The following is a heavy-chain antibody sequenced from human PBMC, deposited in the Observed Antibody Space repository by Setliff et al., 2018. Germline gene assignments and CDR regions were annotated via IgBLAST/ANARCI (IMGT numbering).Heavy chain of an antibody. CDR1: GGSISSGGYY. CDR3: ARGHYYDSSGYYPYYFDY. J-gene: IGHJ4*02. V-gene: IGHV4-31*03. D-gene: IGHD3-22*01. Sequence: TSETLSLTCTVSGGSISSGGYYWSWIRQHPGKGLEWIGYIYYSGSTYYNPSLKSRVTISVDTSKNQFSLKLSSVTAADTAVYYCARGHYYDSSGYYPYYFDYWGQGTRVTVSS. CDR2: IYYSGST.